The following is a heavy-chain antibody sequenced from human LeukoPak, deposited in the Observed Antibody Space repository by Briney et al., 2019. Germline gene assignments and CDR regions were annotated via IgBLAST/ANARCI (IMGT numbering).Heavy chain of an antibody. CDR2: IYHSGST. D-gene: IGHD2-15*01. CDR1: GYSISSGYY. CDR3: ARVRGYCSSGSCGMDV. J-gene: IGHJ6*02. V-gene: IGHV4-38-2*02. Sequence: TPSETLSLTCTVSGYSISSGYYWGWIRQPPGKGLEWIGSIYHSGSTYYNPSLKSRVTISVDTSKNQFSLKLSSVTAADTAVYYCARVRGYCSSGSCGMDVWGQGTTVTVSS.